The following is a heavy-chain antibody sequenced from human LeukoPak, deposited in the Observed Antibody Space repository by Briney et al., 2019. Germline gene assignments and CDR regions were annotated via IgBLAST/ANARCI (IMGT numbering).Heavy chain of an antibody. CDR3: ARGTVPGSRYSGGSNWFDP. V-gene: IGHV4-34*01. CDR2: INHSGST. J-gene: IGHJ5*02. Sequence: SETLSLTCAVYGGSFSGYYWSWIRQPPGKGLEWIGEINHSGSTNYNPSLKSRVTISVDTSKNQLSLKLSSVTAADTAVYYCARGTVPGSRYSGGSNWFDPWGQGTLVTVSS. D-gene: IGHD1-26*01. CDR1: GGSFSGYY.